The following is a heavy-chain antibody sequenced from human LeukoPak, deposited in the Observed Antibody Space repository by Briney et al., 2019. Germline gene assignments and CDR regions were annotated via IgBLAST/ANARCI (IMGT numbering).Heavy chain of an antibody. CDR2: INDSGGRT. Sequence: GGSLRLSCSASGFTFCRYAMHWARQAPGKGLEDVSGINDSGGRTHYGDSVKGRFSISRDNSKNTLHLQMSTLRAEDTALYYGVKDVGGTDAFDSWGQGILGTVAS. J-gene: IGHJ4*02. D-gene: IGHD1-26*01. CDR3: VKDVGGTDAFDS. CDR1: GFTFCRYA. V-gene: IGHV3-64D*09.